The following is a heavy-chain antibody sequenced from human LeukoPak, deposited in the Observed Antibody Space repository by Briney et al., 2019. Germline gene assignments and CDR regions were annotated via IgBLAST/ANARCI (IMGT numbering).Heavy chain of an antibody. CDR1: GGTFSSYA. V-gene: IGHV1-69*01. J-gene: IGHJ4*02. CDR2: IIPIFGTA. Sequence: ASVKVSCKASGGTFSSYAISWVRQAPGQGLEWMGGIIPIFGTANYAQKFQGRVTTTADESTSTAYMELSSLRSEDTAVYYCASGVRQWLEHDYWGQGTLVTVSS. D-gene: IGHD6-19*01. CDR3: ASGVRQWLEHDY.